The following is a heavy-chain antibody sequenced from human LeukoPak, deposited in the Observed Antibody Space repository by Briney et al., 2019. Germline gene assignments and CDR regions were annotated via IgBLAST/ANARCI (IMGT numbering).Heavy chain of an antibody. CDR1: GGSISSYH. V-gene: IGHV4-59*01. Sequence: SETLSLTCTVSGGSISSYHWSWIRQPPGKGLEWIGYIYYSGSTNYNPSLKSRVTISVDTSKNQFSLKLSSVTAADTAVYYCARDRLELGMDVWGQGTTVTVSS. D-gene: IGHD1-7*01. J-gene: IGHJ6*02. CDR3: ARDRLELGMDV. CDR2: IYYSGST.